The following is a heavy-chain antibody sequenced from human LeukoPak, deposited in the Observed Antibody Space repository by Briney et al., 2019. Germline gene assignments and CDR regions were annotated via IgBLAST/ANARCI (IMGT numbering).Heavy chain of an antibody. CDR3: ASQSIAVAGTYDAFDI. J-gene: IGHJ3*02. CDR1: GYTFTSYY. V-gene: IGHV1-46*01. D-gene: IGHD6-19*01. CDR2: INSGDGGT. Sequence: GASVKVSCKASGYTFTSYYIHWVRQAPGQGLEWMGAINSGDGGTTLPQKFQGRVTLTRDTSTSTVYMELSSLRSEDTAVYYCASQSIAVAGTYDAFDIWGQGTMVTVSS.